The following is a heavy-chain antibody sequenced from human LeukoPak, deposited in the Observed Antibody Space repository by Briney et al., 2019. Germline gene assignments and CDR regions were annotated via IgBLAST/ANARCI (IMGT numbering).Heavy chain of an antibody. CDR2: IYYSGTT. V-gene: IGHV4-39*01. J-gene: IGHJ5*02. CDR1: GGSIIISSYN. D-gene: IGHD2-8*02. Sequence: SETLSLTCTVSGGSIIISSYNWGWIRQPPGKGLEWIGTIYYSGTTYYNPSLQSRVTISVDTSKNEFSLKVNSVTAADTAVYYCARLPTGFPNWFDPWGQGTRVTVSS. CDR3: ARLPTGFPNWFDP.